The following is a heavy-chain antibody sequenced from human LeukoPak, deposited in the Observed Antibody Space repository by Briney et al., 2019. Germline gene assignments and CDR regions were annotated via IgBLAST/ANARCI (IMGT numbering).Heavy chain of an antibody. CDR2: ISSSGSTI. CDR3: ARWPYYYDPFDY. Sequence: PGGSLRLSCAASGFTFSDYYMSRIRQAPGKGLEWVSYISSSGSTIYYADSVKGRFTISRDNAKNSLYLQMNSLRAEDTAVYYCARWPYYYDPFDYWGQGTLVTVSS. CDR1: GFTFSDYY. V-gene: IGHV3-11*01. J-gene: IGHJ4*02. D-gene: IGHD3-22*01.